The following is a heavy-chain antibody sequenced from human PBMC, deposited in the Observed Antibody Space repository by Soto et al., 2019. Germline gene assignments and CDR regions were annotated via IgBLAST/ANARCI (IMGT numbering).Heavy chain of an antibody. CDR1: GFTFSSYG. J-gene: IGHJ4*02. CDR2: ISYDGSNK. V-gene: IGHV3-30*18. Sequence: GGSLRLSCASSGFTFSSYGMHWVRQAPGKGLEWVAVISYDGSNKYYADSVKGRFTISRDNSKNTLYLQMNSLRAEDTAVYYCAKGPAPFDYWGLGTLVTVSS. D-gene: IGHD2-2*01. CDR3: AKGPAPFDY.